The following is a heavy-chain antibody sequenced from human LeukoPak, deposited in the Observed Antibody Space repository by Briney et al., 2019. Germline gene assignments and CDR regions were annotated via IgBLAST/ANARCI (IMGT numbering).Heavy chain of an antibody. J-gene: IGHJ4*02. CDR1: GGSISSYS. D-gene: IGHD2-15*01. CDR3: ARRSEFDNTHYHYFDY. V-gene: IGHV4-59*08. CDR2: LYYSGST. Sequence: SETLSLTCTVSGGSISSYSWTWVRQPPEKGLEWIGCLYYSGSTEYNPSLKSRVAIFVDTSKNQFSLILHSVAAADTAVYYCARRSEFDNTHYHYFDYWGQGALVTVSS.